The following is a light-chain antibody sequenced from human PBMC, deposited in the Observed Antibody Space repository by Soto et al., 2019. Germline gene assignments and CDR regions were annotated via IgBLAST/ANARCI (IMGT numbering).Light chain of an antibody. V-gene: IGKV3-20*01. CDR1: QSVSSNY. Sequence: EIVLTQSPGTLSLSPGERGTLSCRASQSVSSNYLAWYQQKPGQAPRLLIYRAFSRATGIPDMFSGSGSGTDFTLTISRLEPEDFAVYYCQYYGSSPWTFGQGTKVEIK. CDR2: RAF. J-gene: IGKJ1*01. CDR3: QYYGSSPWT.